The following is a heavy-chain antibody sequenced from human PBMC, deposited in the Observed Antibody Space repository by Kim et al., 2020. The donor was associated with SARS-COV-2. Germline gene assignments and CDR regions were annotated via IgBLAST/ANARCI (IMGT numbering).Heavy chain of an antibody. D-gene: IGHD1-26*01. Sequence: YTPSLKSRVTISVDTSKNQFSLKLGSVTAADTAVYYCAEWELLQCQAFDIWGQGTMVTVSS. J-gene: IGHJ3*02. CDR3: AEWELLQCQAFDI. V-gene: IGHV4-39*01.